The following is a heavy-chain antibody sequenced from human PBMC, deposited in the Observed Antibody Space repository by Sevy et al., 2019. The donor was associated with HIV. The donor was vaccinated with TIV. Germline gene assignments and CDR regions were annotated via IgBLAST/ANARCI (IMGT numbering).Heavy chain of an antibody. D-gene: IGHD3-3*01. V-gene: IGHV4-39*01. Sequence: SETLSLTCTVSGGSISSSSYYWGWIRRPPGKGLEWIGSIYYSGSTYYNPSLKSRVTISVDTSKNQFSLKLSSVTAADTAVYYCARPTVGYDFWSGYYKGYYGMDVWGQGTTVTVSS. CDR2: IYYSGST. CDR3: ARPTVGYDFWSGYYKGYYGMDV. J-gene: IGHJ6*02. CDR1: GGSISSSSYY.